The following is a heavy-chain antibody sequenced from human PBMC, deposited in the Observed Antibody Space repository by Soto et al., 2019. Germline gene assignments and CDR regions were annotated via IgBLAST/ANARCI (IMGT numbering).Heavy chain of an antibody. CDR2: ISSRSDI. D-gene: IGHD2-2*02. V-gene: IGHV3-21*01. J-gene: IGHJ6*02. Sequence: GGSLRLSCVGSGFTFSTYSINWVRQAPGKGLEWVSSISSRSDIYYADSVKGRSTISRDNAKNSVSLQMNSLRAEDTAVYYCAREYTAWPLAYGLDVWGQGTTVTVSS. CDR1: GFTFSTYS. CDR3: AREYTAWPLAYGLDV.